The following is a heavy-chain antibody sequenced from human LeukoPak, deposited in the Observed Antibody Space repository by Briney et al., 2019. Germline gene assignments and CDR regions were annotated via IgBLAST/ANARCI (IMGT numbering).Heavy chain of an antibody. D-gene: IGHD1-20*01. Sequence: PGGSLRLSCAASGFTFSSYWMSWVRQAPGKGLEWVANIKQDGSEKYYVDSVKGRFTISRDNAKNSLYLQMNSLRAEDTAVYYCARYRDPLYNWNLEYYFDYWGQGTLVTVSS. V-gene: IGHV3-7*01. CDR3: ARYRDPLYNWNLEYYFDY. CDR2: IKQDGSEK. CDR1: GFTFSSYW. J-gene: IGHJ4*02.